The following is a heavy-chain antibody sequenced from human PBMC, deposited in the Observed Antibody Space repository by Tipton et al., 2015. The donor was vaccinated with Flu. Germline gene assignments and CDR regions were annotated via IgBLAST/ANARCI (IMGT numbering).Heavy chain of an antibody. CDR1: GDSISSGSHF. Sequence: LRLSCTVSGDSISSGSHFWSWIRQPAGKGLEWIGRIHSDGTTNYNPSLSSRVSISVDTSKNQFSLQFYSVTAADTAVYYCARDKGSAYLQLNWFDPWGQGTLVTVSS. CDR3: ARDKGSAYLQLNWFDP. D-gene: IGHD3-16*01. CDR2: IHSDGTT. V-gene: IGHV4-61*02. J-gene: IGHJ5*02.